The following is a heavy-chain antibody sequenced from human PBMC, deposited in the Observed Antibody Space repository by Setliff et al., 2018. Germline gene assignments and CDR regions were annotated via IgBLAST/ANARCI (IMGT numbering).Heavy chain of an antibody. Sequence: GGSLRLSCAASGFTFSSYAMSWVRQAPGKGLEWVSAISGSGGSTYYADSVKGRFTISRDNSKNTLYLQMNSLRAEDTAVYHCARAGGSGAGYDYLGVWGRGTTVTVSS. J-gene: IGHJ6*03. CDR2: ISGSGGST. CDR1: GFTFSSYA. D-gene: IGHD5-12*01. V-gene: IGHV3-23*01. CDR3: ARAGGSGAGYDYLGV.